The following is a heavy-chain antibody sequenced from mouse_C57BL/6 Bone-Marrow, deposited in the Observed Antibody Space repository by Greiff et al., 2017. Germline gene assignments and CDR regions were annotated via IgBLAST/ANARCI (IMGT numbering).Heavy chain of an antibody. J-gene: IGHJ4*01. Sequence: QVQLQQSGAELVRPGASVTLSCKASGYTFTDYEMHWVKQTPVHGLEWIGAIDPETGGTAYNQKFKGKAILTADKSSSTAYMELRSLTSEDSAVYYCTRGDLYDGYYDYARDYWGQGTSVTVSS. CDR1: GYTFTDYE. D-gene: IGHD2-3*01. CDR2: IDPETGGT. CDR3: TRGDLYDGYYDYARDY. V-gene: IGHV1-15*01.